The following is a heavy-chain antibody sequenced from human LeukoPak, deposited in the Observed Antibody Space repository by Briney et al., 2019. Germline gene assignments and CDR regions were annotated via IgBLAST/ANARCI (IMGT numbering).Heavy chain of an antibody. CDR2: IYYSGST. J-gene: IGHJ5*02. D-gene: IGHD6-13*01. Sequence: SETLSLTCTVSGGSISSYYWSWIRQPPGKGLEWIGYIYYSGSTNYNPSLKSRVTISVDTSKNQFSLKLSSVTAADTAVYYCARGVSSSWYWFDPWGQGTLVTVSS. CDR1: GGSISSYY. CDR3: ARGVSSSWYWFDP. V-gene: IGHV4-59*01.